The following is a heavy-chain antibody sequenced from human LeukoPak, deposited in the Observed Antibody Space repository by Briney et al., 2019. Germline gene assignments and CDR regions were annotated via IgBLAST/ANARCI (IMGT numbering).Heavy chain of an antibody. Sequence: SQTLSLTCAIPGDSVSSNSAAWNWIRQSSSRGLEWLGRTYYRSKWYNDYAVSVKSRITINPDTSKNQFSLQLNSVTPEDTAVYYCAREPIWGLWGFDYWGHGTLVTVSS. CDR1: GDSVSSNSAA. CDR2: TYYRSKWYN. J-gene: IGHJ4*01. V-gene: IGHV6-1*01. D-gene: IGHD7-27*01. CDR3: AREPIWGLWGFDY.